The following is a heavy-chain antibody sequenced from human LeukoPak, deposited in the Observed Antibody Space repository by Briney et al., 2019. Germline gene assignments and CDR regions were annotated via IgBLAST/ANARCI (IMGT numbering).Heavy chain of an antibody. CDR2: ISWDGSTT. CDR3: AKKGVAVTSTGSYFDY. D-gene: IGHD6-19*01. J-gene: IGHJ4*02. V-gene: IGHV3-43*01. Sequence: GGSLRLSCAASGFNFDDYTMHWVRHPPGKGLEWVSLISWDGSTTYYADSVKGRFTISRDNSKDSLYLQMNSLRTEDTAFYYCAKKGVAVTSTGSYFDYWGQGTLVTVSP. CDR1: GFNFDDYT.